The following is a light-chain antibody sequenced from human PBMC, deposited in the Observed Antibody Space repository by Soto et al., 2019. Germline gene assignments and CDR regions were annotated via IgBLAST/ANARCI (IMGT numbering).Light chain of an antibody. CDR2: DAS. J-gene: IGKJ1*01. Sequence: DIQMTQSPSTLSASVVDRVTITCRSSQSISRWLAWYQQKPGEAPKLLIYDASSLQSGVPSRFSGSVSGKEFTLIISSLQPDDFATYYCKQYQSYWTFGQGTKVDIK. CDR3: KQYQSYWT. V-gene: IGKV1-5*01. CDR1: QSISRW.